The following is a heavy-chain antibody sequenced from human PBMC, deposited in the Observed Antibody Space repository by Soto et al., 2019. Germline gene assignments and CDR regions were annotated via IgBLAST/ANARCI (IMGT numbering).Heavy chain of an antibody. D-gene: IGHD3-3*01. CDR3: ARTPSFHYDFWSAYAFDI. J-gene: IGHJ3*02. CDR2: INAGNGNT. V-gene: IGHV1-3*01. Sequence: QVQLVQSGAEVKKPGASVKVSCKASGYTFTSYAMHWVRQAPGQRLEWMGWINAGNGNTKYSQKFQGRVTITRDTSASTAYMELSSLRSEDTAVYYCARTPSFHYDFWSAYAFDIWGQGTMVTVSS. CDR1: GYTFTSYA.